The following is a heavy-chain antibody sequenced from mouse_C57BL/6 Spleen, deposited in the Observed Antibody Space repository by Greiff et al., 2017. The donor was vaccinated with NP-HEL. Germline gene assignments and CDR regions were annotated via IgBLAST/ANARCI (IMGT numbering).Heavy chain of an antibody. Sequence: QVQLQQPGAELVMPGASVKLSCKASGYTFTSYWMHWVKQRPGQGLEWIGEIDPSDSYTNYNQKFKGKSTLTVDKSSRTAYMQLSSLTSEDSAVYYCARYDYEGFAYWGQGTLVTVSA. D-gene: IGHD2-4*01. CDR1: GYTFTSYW. CDR2: IDPSDSYT. V-gene: IGHV1-69*01. J-gene: IGHJ3*01. CDR3: ARYDYEGFAY.